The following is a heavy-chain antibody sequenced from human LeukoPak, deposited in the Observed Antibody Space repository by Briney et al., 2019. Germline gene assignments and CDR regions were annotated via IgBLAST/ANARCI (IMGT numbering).Heavy chain of an antibody. CDR2: IIPILGIA. CDR3: ARVQVLLWFGELGDYGMDV. V-gene: IGHV1-69*04. D-gene: IGHD3-10*01. J-gene: IGHJ6*02. Sequence: SVKVSCKASGYTFTSYDISWVRQAPGQGLEWMGRIIPILGIANYAQKFQGRVTITADKSTSTAYMELSSLRSEDTAVYYCARVQVLLWFGELGDYGMDVWGQGTTVTVSS. CDR1: GYTFTSYD.